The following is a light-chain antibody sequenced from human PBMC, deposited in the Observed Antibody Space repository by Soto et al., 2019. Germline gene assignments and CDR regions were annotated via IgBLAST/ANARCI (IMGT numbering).Light chain of an antibody. Sequence: IVLTQSPDTLSLSPRERATLSCRASQSVSSSYLAWYQQRPGQAPRLLIYGASSRATGIPDRFSGSGSGTDFSLTISRLEPEDFAVYYCQQYGSPPITFGQGTRLEIK. V-gene: IGKV3-20*01. CDR3: QQYGSPPIT. CDR2: GAS. J-gene: IGKJ5*01. CDR1: QSVSSSY.